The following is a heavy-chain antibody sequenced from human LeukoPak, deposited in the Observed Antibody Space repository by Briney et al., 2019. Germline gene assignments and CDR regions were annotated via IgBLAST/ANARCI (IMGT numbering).Heavy chain of an antibody. CDR2: IYCSGST. Sequence: PSQTLSLTCTVSGGSISSGDYYWSWIRQPPGKGLEWIGYIYCSGSTYYNPSLKSRVTISVDTSKNQFSLKLSSVTAADTAVYYCARVGVYYYGSGSYYIFDYWGQGTLVTVSS. CDR1: GGSISSGDYY. J-gene: IGHJ4*02. CDR3: ARVGVYYYGSGSYYIFDY. V-gene: IGHV4-30-4*08. D-gene: IGHD3-10*01.